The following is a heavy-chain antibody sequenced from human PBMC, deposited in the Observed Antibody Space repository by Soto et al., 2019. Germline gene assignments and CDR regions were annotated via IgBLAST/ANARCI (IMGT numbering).Heavy chain of an antibody. CDR1: GGSIISSNFY. J-gene: IGHJ5*02. CDR2: VEYGGST. CDR3: ARHVRGAVTMNWFDP. D-gene: IGHD4-17*01. V-gene: IGHV4-39*01. Sequence: QLQESGPGLVKPSETLSLTCTVSGGSIISSNFYWGWIRQPPGKGLEWIGSVEYGGSTYDNPSLKSRVTLSADTSKNQFSLYLTSVTAADTAIYYCARHVRGAVTMNWFDPWGHGTLVTVSS.